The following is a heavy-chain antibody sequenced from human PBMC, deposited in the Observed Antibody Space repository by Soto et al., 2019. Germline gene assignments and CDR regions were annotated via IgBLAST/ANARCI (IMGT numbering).Heavy chain of an antibody. CDR2: INPNSDDA. J-gene: IGHJ6*02. V-gene: IGHV1-2*02. Sequence: ASVKVSCKASGYSFTDYYIHWVRQAPGQGLEWMGWINPNSDDADYPLKFQGRVTMTRDTSISTAYMELSGLRSDDTAIYYCARGDSTDCSNGVCSFFYNHDMDVWGQGTTVTVSS. D-gene: IGHD2-8*01. CDR3: ARGDSTDCSNGVCSFFYNHDMDV. CDR1: GYSFTDYY.